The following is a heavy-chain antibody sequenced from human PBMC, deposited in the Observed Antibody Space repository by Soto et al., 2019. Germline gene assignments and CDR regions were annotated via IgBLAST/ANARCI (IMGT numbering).Heavy chain of an antibody. J-gene: IGHJ4*02. Sequence: QVQLQQWGAGLLKPSETLSLTCAVYGGSFSGYYWSWIRQPPGKGLEWCGGVNHSGSTNYNPSLTSQVTISVDPSKNKFSLKLSSVTAADTAVYYCARGLTMVRGVAAPNYWGQGTLVTVSS. CDR1: GGSFSGYY. D-gene: IGHD3-10*01. CDR2: VNHSGST. CDR3: ARGLTMVRGVAAPNY. V-gene: IGHV4-34*01.